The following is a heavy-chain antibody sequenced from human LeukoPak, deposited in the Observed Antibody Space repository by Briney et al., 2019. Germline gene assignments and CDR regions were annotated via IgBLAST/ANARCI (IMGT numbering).Heavy chain of an antibody. D-gene: IGHD3-9*01. J-gene: IGHJ5*02. CDR1: GGSISSYY. Sequence: SETLSLICTVSGGSISSYYWSWIRQPPGKGLEWIGYIYYSGSTNYNPSLKSRVTISVDTSKNQFSLKLSSVTAADTAVYYCAREGPAYDILTGEGWFDPWGQGTLVTVSS. V-gene: IGHV4-59*01. CDR3: AREGPAYDILTGEGWFDP. CDR2: IYYSGST.